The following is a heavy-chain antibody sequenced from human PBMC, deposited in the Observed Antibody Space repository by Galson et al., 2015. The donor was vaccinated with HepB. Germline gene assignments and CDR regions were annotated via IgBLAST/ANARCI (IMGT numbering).Heavy chain of an antibody. CDR2: IDPSNSYS. CDR1: GYKFSSYS. J-gene: IGHJ5*01. CDR3: ARQGSGWYSGGNWFDS. Sequence: QSGAEVKKPGESLRISCEASGYKFSSYSITWVRQMPEKGLEWMGRIDPSNSYSNYSPSFQGHVTMSVDKSINTAYLQWSSLKASDTATYYCARQGSGWYSGGNWFDSWGQGTPVIVSS. V-gene: IGHV5-10-1*01. D-gene: IGHD6-19*01.